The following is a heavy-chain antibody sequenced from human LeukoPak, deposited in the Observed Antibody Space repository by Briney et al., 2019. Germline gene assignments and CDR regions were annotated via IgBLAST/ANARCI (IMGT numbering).Heavy chain of an antibody. CDR1: GGTFSSYA. Sequence: GASVTVSCKASGGTFSSYAISWVRQAPGQGLEWMGWINTNTGNPKSAQGFTERFVFSLDASVSTAYLQISSLKAEDTAVYYCARSYGAFEGDTYYYYGMDVWGQGTTVTVSS. J-gene: IGHJ6*02. D-gene: IGHD2-21*02. V-gene: IGHV7-4-1*02. CDR3: ARSYGAFEGDTYYYYGMDV. CDR2: INTNTGNP.